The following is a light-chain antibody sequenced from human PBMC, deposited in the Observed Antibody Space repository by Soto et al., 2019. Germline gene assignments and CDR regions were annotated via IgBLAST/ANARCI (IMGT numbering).Light chain of an antibody. Sequence: SQVTQSPSSLSASVGDRVTITCRASQGIRSALGWYQQKPGKVPKLLIYAASTLQSGVPSRFSGSGSGTEFTLTISSLQPDDFATYYCQQYNSYSTFGQGTRLEIK. CDR1: QGIRSA. CDR3: QQYNSYST. J-gene: IGKJ5*01. CDR2: AAS. V-gene: IGKV1-17*01.